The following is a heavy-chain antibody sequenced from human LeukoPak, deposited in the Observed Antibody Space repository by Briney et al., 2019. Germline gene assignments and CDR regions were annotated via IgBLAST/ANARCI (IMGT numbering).Heavy chain of an antibody. CDR3: AGYCSSTSCYSHSGNYYYYYMDV. J-gene: IGHJ6*03. V-gene: IGHV4-4*07. CDR1: GGSISSYY. Sequence: PSETLSLACTVSGGSISSYYWSWIRQPAGKGLEWIGRIYTSGSTNYNPSLKSRVTMSVDTSKNQFSLKLSSVTAADTAVYYCAGYCSSTSCYSHSGNYYYYYMDVWGKGTTVTVSS. CDR2: IYTSGST. D-gene: IGHD2-2*01.